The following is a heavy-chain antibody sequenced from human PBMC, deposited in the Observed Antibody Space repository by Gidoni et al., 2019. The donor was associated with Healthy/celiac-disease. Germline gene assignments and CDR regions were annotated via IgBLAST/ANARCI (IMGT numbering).Heavy chain of an antibody. CDR3: ARGGSSGRDISSDY. D-gene: IGHD6-19*01. CDR2: ISSSSSYI. V-gene: IGHV3-21*01. J-gene: IGHJ4*02. CDR1: GFTFSSYS. Sequence: EVQLVESGGGLVKPGGSLRLSCAASGFTFSSYSMNWVRQAPGKGLEWVSSISSSSSYIYYADSVKGRFTISRDNAKNSLYLQMNSLRAEDTAVYYCARGGSSGRDISSDYWGQGTLVTVSS.